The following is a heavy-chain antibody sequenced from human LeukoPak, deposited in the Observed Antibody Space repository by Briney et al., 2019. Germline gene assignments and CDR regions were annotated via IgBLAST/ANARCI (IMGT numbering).Heavy chain of an antibody. CDR1: GYRFSSYW. J-gene: IGHJ5*02. CDR3: AKQHTTASTLALNAFGP. D-gene: IGHD3-10*01. Sequence: GESLKISCKGSGYRFSSYWIAWVRQVPGKGLEWMGIIYPPDSDTRYSPSFQGQVSISVDTSTSTAYLHWSSLRASDTAMYYCAKQHTTASTLALNAFGPWGQGTLVTVSS. CDR2: IYPPDSDT. V-gene: IGHV5-51*01.